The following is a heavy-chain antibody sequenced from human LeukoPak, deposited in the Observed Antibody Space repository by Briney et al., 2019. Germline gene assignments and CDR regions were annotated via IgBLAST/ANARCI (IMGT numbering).Heavy chain of an antibody. Sequence: GASVKVSCKASGFTFTSSAVQWVRQARGQRLEWIGWIVVGSGNTNYAQKFQERVTITRDMSTSTAYMELSSLRAEDTAVYYCAAALYGGNSYYFDYWGQGTLVTVSS. CDR3: AAALYGGNSYYFDY. D-gene: IGHD4-23*01. J-gene: IGHJ4*02. CDR1: GFTFTSSA. V-gene: IGHV1-58*01. CDR2: IVVGSGNT.